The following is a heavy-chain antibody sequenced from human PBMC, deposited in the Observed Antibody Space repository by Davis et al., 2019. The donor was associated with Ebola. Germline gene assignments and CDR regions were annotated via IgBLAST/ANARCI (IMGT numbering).Heavy chain of an antibody. CDR3: ARSLYPGYDGGLWWFAP. J-gene: IGHJ5*02. D-gene: IGHD3-16*01. CDR2: TYSSGST. CDR1: GGSINYHY. V-gene: IGHV4-59*11. Sequence: MPSETLSLTCTVSGGSINYHYWSWIRQPPGKGLEWIGYTYSSGSTKYNPSLKSRVTISVDTSKSQFSLKLSSVTAADTAVYYCARSLYPGYDGGLWWFAPWGQGTLVTVSS.